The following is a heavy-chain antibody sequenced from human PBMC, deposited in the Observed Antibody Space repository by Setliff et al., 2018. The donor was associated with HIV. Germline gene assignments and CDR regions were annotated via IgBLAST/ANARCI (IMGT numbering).Heavy chain of an antibody. J-gene: IGHJ6*03. V-gene: IGHV5-51*01. D-gene: IGHD6-13*01. CDR3: ARFPMYSSSWYFYYYYMDV. Sequence: PGESLKISCKGSGYSFTSYWIGWVRQMPGKGLEWMGIIYPGDSDTRYSPSFQGQVTISADKSISTAYLQWSSLKASDTAMYYCARFPMYSSSWYFYYYYMDVWGKGTRVTVSS. CDR2: IYPGDSDT. CDR1: GYSFTSYW.